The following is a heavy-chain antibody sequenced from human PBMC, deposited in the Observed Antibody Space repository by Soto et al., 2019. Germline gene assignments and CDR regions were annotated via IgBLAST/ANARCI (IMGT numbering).Heavy chain of an antibody. CDR2: ISGSGGST. J-gene: IGHJ3*02. CDR3: AKDRSYFDWLGDAFDI. CDR1: GFTFSSYA. V-gene: IGHV3-23*01. Sequence: GGSLRLSCAASGFTFSSYAMSWVRQAPGKGLEWVSAISGSGGSTYYADSVKGRFTISRDNSKNTLYLQMNSLRAEDTAVYYCAKDRSYFDWLGDAFDIWGQGTMVTVSS. D-gene: IGHD3-9*01.